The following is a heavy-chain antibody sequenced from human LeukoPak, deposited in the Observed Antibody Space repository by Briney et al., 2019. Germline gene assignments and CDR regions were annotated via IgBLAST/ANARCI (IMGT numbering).Heavy chain of an antibody. D-gene: IGHD4-17*01. CDR1: GFSVSSNY. CDR3: ARDTGRTAVTTRHFDY. J-gene: IGHJ4*02. Sequence: GGSLRLSCAASGFSVSSNYMSWVRQAPGKGLEWVSFIYSGGSTYYADSVKGRFTISRDNSKNTLYLQMNRLRADDTAVYYCARDTGRTAVTTRHFDYWGQGTLVTVSS. CDR2: IYSGGST. V-gene: IGHV3-53*01.